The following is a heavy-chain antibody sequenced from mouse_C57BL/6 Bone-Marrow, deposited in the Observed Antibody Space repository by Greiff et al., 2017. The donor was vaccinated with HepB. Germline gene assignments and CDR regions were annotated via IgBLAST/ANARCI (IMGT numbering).Heavy chain of an antibody. Sequence: QVQLQQSGPELVKPGASVKISCKASGYAFSSSWMNWVKQRPGKGLEWIGRIYPGDGDTNYNGKFKGKATLTADKSSSTAYMQLSSLTSEDSAVYFGARRGSYDDYFYAMDYWGQGTSVTVSS. V-gene: IGHV1-82*01. D-gene: IGHD2-4*01. CDR1: GYAFSSSW. J-gene: IGHJ4*01. CDR3: ARRGSYDDYFYAMDY. CDR2: IYPGDGDT.